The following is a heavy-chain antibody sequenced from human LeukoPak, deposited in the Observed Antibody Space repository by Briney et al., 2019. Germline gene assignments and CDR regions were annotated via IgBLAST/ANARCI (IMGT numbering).Heavy chain of an antibody. D-gene: IGHD3-22*01. CDR1: GGTFSSYA. V-gene: IGHV1-69*04. CDR2: IIPILGIA. J-gene: IGHJ4*02. CDR3: ASGPDYYDSSGYYFG. Sequence: ASVKVSCKASGGTFSSYAISWVRQAPGQGLEWMGRIIPILGIANYAQKFQGRVTITADKSTSTAYMELSSLRSEDMAVYYCASGPDYYDSSGYYFGWGQGTLVTVSS.